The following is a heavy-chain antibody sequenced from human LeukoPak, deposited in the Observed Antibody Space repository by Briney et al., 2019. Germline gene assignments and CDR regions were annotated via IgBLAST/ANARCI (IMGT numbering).Heavy chain of an antibody. CDR3: AQGLFYYGSGSTVAYYFDN. V-gene: IGHV3-23*01. CDR1: GFTFSSYV. J-gene: IGHJ4*02. Sequence: GGSLRLSCAASGFTFSSYVMNWVRQAPGKGLEWVSGISGSGTNTYYADSVKGRFTISRDNSKNTLYLQMNSLRGEDSAIYYCAQGLFYYGSGSTVAYYFDNWGQGTLVTVSS. CDR2: ISGSGTNT. D-gene: IGHD3-10*01.